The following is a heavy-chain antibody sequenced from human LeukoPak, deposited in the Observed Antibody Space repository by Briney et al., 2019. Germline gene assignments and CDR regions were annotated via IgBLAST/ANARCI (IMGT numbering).Heavy chain of an antibody. CDR1: GFSLSTSGGC. D-gene: IGHD5-24*01. CDR3: ARMVDGFNFFDY. J-gene: IGHJ4*02. V-gene: IGHV2-70*01. Sequence: FGPALVHPPPPLTLTCTFSGFSLSTSGGCVSWIRQPQRPWLEWLALIDWDDDKYYATPLKTRLTISKDTSKNQVVLTMTNMDPADTATYFCARMVDGFNFFDYWGQGTLVRVST. CDR2: IDWDDDK.